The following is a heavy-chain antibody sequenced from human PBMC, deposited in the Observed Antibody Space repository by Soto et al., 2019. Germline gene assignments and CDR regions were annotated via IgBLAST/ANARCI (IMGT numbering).Heavy chain of an antibody. D-gene: IGHD4-4*01. CDR1: GFTFSSYS. CDR2: ISSSSSTI. Sequence: EVQLVESGGGLVQPGGSLRLSCAASGFTFSSYSMNWVRQAPGKGLEWVSYISSSSSTIYYADSVKGRFTISRDNAKNSLYLQMNSLRAEDTAVYYCASETFQYSTPEWVDYWGQGTLVTVSS. CDR3: ASETFQYSTPEWVDY. V-gene: IGHV3-48*01. J-gene: IGHJ4*02.